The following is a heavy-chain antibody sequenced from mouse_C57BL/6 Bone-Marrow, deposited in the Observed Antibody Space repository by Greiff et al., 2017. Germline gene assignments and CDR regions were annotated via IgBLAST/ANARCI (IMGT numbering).Heavy chain of an antibody. CDR3: ARHIHYDYGSVDY. J-gene: IGHJ2*01. CDR1: GFTFSSYG. CDR2: ISSGGSYT. Sequence: EVQLVESGGDLVKPGGSLKLSCAASGFTFSSYGMSWVRQTPDKRLEWVATISSGGSYTYYPDSVKGRFTISRDNAKNTLYLQMSSLKSEDTAMYYCARHIHYDYGSVDYWGQGTTLTVSS. D-gene: IGHD1-1*01. V-gene: IGHV5-6*01.